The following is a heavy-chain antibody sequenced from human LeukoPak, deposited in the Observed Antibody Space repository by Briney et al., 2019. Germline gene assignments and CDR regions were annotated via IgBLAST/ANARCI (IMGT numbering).Heavy chain of an antibody. CDR2: MNPNSGNT. CDR3: ARVIVVVPAANNWFDP. D-gene: IGHD2-2*01. CDR1: GYTFTSYD. V-gene: IGHV1-8*01. J-gene: IGHJ5*02. Sequence: ASVKVSCKASGYTFTSYDINWVRQATGQGLEWMGWMNPNSGNTGYAQKFQGRVTMTRNTSISTVYMVLSSLRSEDTAVYYCARVIVVVPAANNWFDPWGQGTLVTVSS.